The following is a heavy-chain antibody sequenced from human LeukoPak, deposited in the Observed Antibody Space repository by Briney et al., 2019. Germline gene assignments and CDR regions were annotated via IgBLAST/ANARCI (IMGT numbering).Heavy chain of an antibody. Sequence: GGSLRLSCAASGFTVSSNYMSWVRQAPGKGLEWVSVIYSGGSTYYADSVKGRFTISRDNSKNTLYLQMNSLRAEDTAVYYCARDTHGSGSYNWGQGTLVTVSS. D-gene: IGHD3-10*01. V-gene: IGHV3-66*01. J-gene: IGHJ4*02. CDR3: ARDTHGSGSYN. CDR1: GFTVSSNY. CDR2: IYSGGST.